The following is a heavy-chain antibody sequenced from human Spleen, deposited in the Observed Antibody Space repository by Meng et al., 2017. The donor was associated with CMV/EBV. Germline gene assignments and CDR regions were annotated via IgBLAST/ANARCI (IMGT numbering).Heavy chain of an antibody. D-gene: IGHD3-10*01. CDR2: IYYSGST. CDR1: GGSISSSSYY. V-gene: IGHV4-39*01. Sequence: TCTVSGGSISSSSYYWGWIRQPPGKGLEWIGSIYYSGSTYYNPSLKSRVTISVDTSKNQFSLKLSSVTAADTAVYYCARIQRGFLDYWGQGTLVTVS. J-gene: IGHJ4*02. CDR3: ARIQRGFLDY.